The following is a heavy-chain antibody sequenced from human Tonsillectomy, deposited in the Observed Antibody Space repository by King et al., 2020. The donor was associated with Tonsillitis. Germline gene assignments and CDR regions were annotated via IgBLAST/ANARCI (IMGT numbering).Heavy chain of an antibody. D-gene: IGHD3-10*02. V-gene: IGHV1-69-2*01. J-gene: IGHJ5*02. CDR2: VDPEDGET. Sequence: QLVQSGAEVKKPGATVKISCKVSGYTFTDSYIHWVQQASAKGLEWMGLVDPEDGETSYAEKFQGRLTITADTSTDTAYMELSSLRSEDTAVYYCAVTTMLTRPLEPWGQGTLVTVSS. CDR3: AVTTMLTRPLEP. CDR1: GYTFTDSY.